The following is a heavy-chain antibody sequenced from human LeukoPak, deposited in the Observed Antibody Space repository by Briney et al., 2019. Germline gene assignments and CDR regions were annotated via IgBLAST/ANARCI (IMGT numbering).Heavy chain of an antibody. CDR2: IYPGDSDT. J-gene: IGHJ4*02. D-gene: IGHD3-9*01. CDR3: ARHGLVTGPGDY. Sequence: GESLKISCKGSGDSFTSYWIGWVRQMPGKGLEWRGIIYPGDSDTRYSPSFQGEVTISADKSISNAYLQWSSLQASDTAMYYCARHGLVTGPGDYWGQGTLVTVSS. CDR1: GDSFTSYW. V-gene: IGHV5-51*01.